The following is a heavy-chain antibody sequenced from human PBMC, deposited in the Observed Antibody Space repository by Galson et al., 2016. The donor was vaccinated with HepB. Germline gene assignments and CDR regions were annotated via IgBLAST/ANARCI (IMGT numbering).Heavy chain of an antibody. CDR3: ARELDHSFYFDY. V-gene: IGHV1-46*02. J-gene: IGHJ4*02. CDR2: IKPSGGNT. D-gene: IGHD1-14*01. Sequence: SVKVSCKASGYTFYTYNMHWVRQAPGQGLEWMGIIKPSGGNTIYAQKFQDRITMTRDTSTSTVYMELISLRSQDAAVYYCARELDHSFYFDYWGQGTLLTVSS. CDR1: GYTFYTYN.